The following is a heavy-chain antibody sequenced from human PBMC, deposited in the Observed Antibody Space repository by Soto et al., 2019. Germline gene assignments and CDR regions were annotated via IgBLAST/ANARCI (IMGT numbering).Heavy chain of an antibody. D-gene: IGHD3-16*02. Sequence: EVQLVESGGDLVKPGGSLRLSCAASGFTFSESWMSWVRQAPGKGLEWVARILSRTDGGTTDYGAPVKGRFSISRDESQNMLYLQMNNLQSEDTAIYYCVIYDYIWGGPRYRGAYGGQGTLVTASS. CDR2: ILSRTDGGTT. CDR1: GFTFSESW. CDR3: VIYDYIWGGPRYRGAY. V-gene: IGHV3-15*01. J-gene: IGHJ4*02.